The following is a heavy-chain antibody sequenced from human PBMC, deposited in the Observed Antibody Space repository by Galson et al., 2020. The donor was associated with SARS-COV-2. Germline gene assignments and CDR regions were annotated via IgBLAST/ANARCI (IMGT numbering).Heavy chain of an antibody. V-gene: IGHV4-59*08. Sequence: ASETLSLTCTVSGGSISTYYWSWIRQPPGKGLEWIGYIYYSGNTNYNPSLKSRVTISVDTSKNQFSLKLSSVTAADTAVYYCARHAEGGTRKAFDIWGQGTMVTVSS. CDR3: ARHAEGGTRKAFDI. CDR2: IYYSGNT. D-gene: IGHD3-16*01. J-gene: IGHJ3*02. CDR1: GGSISTYY.